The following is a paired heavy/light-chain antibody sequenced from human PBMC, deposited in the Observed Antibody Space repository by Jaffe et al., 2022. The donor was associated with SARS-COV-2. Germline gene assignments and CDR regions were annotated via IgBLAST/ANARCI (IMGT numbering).Light chain of an antibody. Sequence: EIVLTQSPATLSLSPGERATLSCRTSQSVKSYLAWFQQRPGQAPRLLIYGASNRATGVPARFSGSGSETDFTLTISNLEPEDFAVYYCQQRGDWPLTFGQGTRLEI. CDR2: GAS. V-gene: IGKV3-11*01. J-gene: IGKJ5*01. CDR1: QSVKSY. CDR3: QQRGDWPLT.
Heavy chain of an antibody. Sequence: EVQLVESGGGLVQPGGSLRLSCVASGFTFTKYAMSWVRQAPGKGLEWVAAVGGSDTVVYFPHSLWGRFSISRDNSKNTVYLQIHSLRDDDTAVYYCARDYDLAITPSRYNDHWGQGTLVTVSS. J-gene: IGHJ4*02. CDR2: VGGSDTVV. CDR3: ARDYDLAITPSRYNDH. D-gene: IGHD3-22*01. CDR1: GFTFTKYA. V-gene: IGHV3-23*04.